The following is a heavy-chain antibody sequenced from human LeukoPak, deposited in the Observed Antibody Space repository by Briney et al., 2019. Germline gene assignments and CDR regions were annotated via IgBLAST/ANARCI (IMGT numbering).Heavy chain of an antibody. CDR1: GGSFSGYY. J-gene: IGHJ4*02. CDR2: INHSGST. D-gene: IGHD3-10*01. CDR3: ARGRYYGSGRNTYFDY. V-gene: IGHV4-34*01. Sequence: SETLSLTCAVYGGSFSGYYWSWIRQPPGKGLEWIGEINHSGSTNYNPSLKSRVTISVDTSKNRFSLKLSSVTAADTAVYYCARGRYYGSGRNTYFDYWGQGTLVTVSS.